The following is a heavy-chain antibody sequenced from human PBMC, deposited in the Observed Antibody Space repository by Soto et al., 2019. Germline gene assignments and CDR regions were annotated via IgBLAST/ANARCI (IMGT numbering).Heavy chain of an antibody. J-gene: IGHJ3*02. D-gene: IGHD4-17*01. CDR1: GYTFTSYW. V-gene: IGHV5-51*01. CDR3: ARSHDYRGVIGDFES. Sequence: PGVSLKISCKGSGYTFTSYWIGWVRQMPGKGLEWMGIIYPSDSDTRYSPSFQGQVTISADKSISTAYLQWNSLRASDTAIYYCARSHDYRGVIGDFESWGPGTRVTVSS. CDR2: IYPSDSDT.